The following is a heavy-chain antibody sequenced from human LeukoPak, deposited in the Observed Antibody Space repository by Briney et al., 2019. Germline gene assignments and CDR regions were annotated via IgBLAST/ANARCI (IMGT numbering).Heavy chain of an antibody. V-gene: IGHV4-59*01. CDR2: IYYRGST. CDR3: ASNDEQQLVQGTTDYYYMDV. J-gene: IGHJ6*03. Sequence: VKPSETLSLTCTVSGGSISSYYWSWIRQPPGKGLEWIGYIYYRGSTNYNPSLKSRVTISVDTSKNQFSLKLSSVTAADTAVYYCASNDEQQLVQGTTDYYYMDVWGKGTTVTASS. CDR1: GGSISSYY. D-gene: IGHD6-13*01.